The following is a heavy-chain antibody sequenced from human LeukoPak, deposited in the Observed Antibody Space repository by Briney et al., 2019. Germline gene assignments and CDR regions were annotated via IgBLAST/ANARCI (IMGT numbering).Heavy chain of an antibody. Sequence: GASVKVSCKASGYTFTGYYMHWVRQAPGQGLEWMGWINPNSGGTNYAQKFQGRVTMTRDTSISTVYMELSRLRSDDTAVYYCARDGDSSGWYVGYYYYYYMDVWGKGTSVTVSS. D-gene: IGHD6-19*01. CDR1: GYTFTGYY. CDR2: INPNSGGT. J-gene: IGHJ6*03. V-gene: IGHV1-2*02. CDR3: ARDGDSSGWYVGYYYYYYMDV.